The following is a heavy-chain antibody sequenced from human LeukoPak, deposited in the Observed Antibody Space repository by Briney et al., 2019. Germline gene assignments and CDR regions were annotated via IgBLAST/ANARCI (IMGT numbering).Heavy chain of an antibody. CDR1: GGSITNLDYY. CDR3: ARRGGDWFDP. J-gene: IGHJ5*02. V-gene: IGHV4-61*02. Sequence: SESLSLTCAVSGGSITNLDYYWTWIRQPAGKGLEWIGRIYTSGGTNYNPSLKSRVTMSVDTSKNQFSLKLSSVTAADTAVYYCARRGGDWFDPWGQGTLVTVSS. CDR2: IYTSGGT. D-gene: IGHD3-16*01.